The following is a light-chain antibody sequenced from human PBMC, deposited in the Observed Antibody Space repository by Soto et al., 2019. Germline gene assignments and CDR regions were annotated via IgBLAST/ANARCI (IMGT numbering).Light chain of an antibody. V-gene: IGKV3-20*01. J-gene: IGKJ2*01. CDR2: GAS. CDR3: QQYGSSPPEYT. Sequence: EIVLTQSPGTLSLSPGERATLSCRASQSVRSSYLAWYQQKPGQAPRLLIYGASARATGIPDRFSGSGSGTDFTLTISRLEPEEFAVYYCQQYGSSPPEYTFGQGTKLEIK. CDR1: QSVRSSY.